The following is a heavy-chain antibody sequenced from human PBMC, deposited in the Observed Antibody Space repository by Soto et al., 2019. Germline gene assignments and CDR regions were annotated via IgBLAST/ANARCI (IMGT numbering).Heavy chain of an antibody. J-gene: IGHJ5*02. CDR1: GLTFSSSA. Sequence: QGQLHESGGGVVHPGTSLRLSCAASGLTFSSSAMHWVRQAPGKGLEWVAMSSHDGSHEYYGDSVKCRFSVSRDNSHNILHLQMNSLRIEDTAVYFCARNTDHRLVRGWLDPWGQGTLVTVSS. CDR3: ARNTDHRLVRGWLDP. D-gene: IGHD3-10*01. V-gene: IGHV3-30-3*01. CDR2: SSHDGSHE.